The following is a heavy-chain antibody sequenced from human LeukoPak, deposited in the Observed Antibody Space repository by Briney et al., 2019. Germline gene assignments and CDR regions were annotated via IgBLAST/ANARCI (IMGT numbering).Heavy chain of an antibody. Sequence: SETLSLTCTVSGGSISSSSYYWGWIRQPPGKGLEWIGSIYYSGSTYYNPSLKSRVTISVDTSKNQFSLKLSSVTAADTAVYYCARAALSYSGWFDPWDQGTLVTVSS. V-gene: IGHV4-39*01. CDR2: IYYSGST. J-gene: IGHJ5*02. D-gene: IGHD1-26*01. CDR3: ARAALSYSGWFDP. CDR1: GGSISSSSYY.